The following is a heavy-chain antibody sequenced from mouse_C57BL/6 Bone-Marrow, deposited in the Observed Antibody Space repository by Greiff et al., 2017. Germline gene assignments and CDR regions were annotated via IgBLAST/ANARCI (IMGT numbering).Heavy chain of an antibody. Sequence: QVQLKQSGAELARPGASVKLSCKASGYTFTSYGISWVKQRTGQGLEWIGEIYPRSGNTYYNEKFKGKDTLTADKSSSTAYMELRSLTSEDSAVYFCARRSIYYGYDGPFAYWGQGTLVTVS. D-gene: IGHD2-2*01. CDR2: IYPRSGNT. V-gene: IGHV1-81*01. CDR1: GYTFTSYG. J-gene: IGHJ3*01. CDR3: ARRSIYYGYDGPFAY.